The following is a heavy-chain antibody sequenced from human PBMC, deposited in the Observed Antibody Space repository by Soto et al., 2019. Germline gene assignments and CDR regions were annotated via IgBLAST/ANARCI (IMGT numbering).Heavy chain of an antibody. D-gene: IGHD5-18*01. CDR2: ISASGIYI. CDR1: GITFKNYN. J-gene: IGHJ4*02. CDR3: ATDWGFSYGYPYDN. Sequence: EVQLVESGGGLVKPGGSLRLSCEVSGITFKNYNMNWVRQAPGKGLEWVSFISASGIYIYYADSVKGRFTISRDSAKNSVYLQMNGLRAEDTAVYYWATDWGFSYGYPYDNWGQGTLVTVSS. V-gene: IGHV3-21*01.